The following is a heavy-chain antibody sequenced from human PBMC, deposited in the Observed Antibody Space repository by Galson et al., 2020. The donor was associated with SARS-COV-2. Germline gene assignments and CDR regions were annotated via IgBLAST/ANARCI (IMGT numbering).Heavy chain of an antibody. J-gene: IGHJ5*01. D-gene: IGHD3-3*01. CDR1: GDRIYSNNVG. CDR2: THYRSGWFY. V-gene: IGHV6-1*01. CDR3: ATDGQMSGWFSS. Sequence: SQTLSLTCAISGDRIYSNNVGWNWIRQSPRRGLEWLGRTHYRSGWFYDYAVSVKGRITINPDTPKNQFSLDLNSVTPEDSAVYYCATDGQMSGWFSSWGQGIVVTVSS.